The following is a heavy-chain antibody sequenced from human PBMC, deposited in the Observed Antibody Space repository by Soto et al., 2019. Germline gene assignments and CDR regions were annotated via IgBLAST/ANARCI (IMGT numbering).Heavy chain of an antibody. Sequence: EVQLLESGGGLVQPGGSLRLSCAASGFTFSSYAMSWVRQAPGKGLEWVSAISGSGGSTYYADSVKGRFTISRDNSKNTLYLQMNSLRAEDTAVYYCAKRAPPGYSSSWYVDYWGQGTLVTVSS. CDR1: GFTFSSYA. CDR3: AKRAPPGYSSSWYVDY. D-gene: IGHD6-13*01. CDR2: ISGSGGST. V-gene: IGHV3-23*01. J-gene: IGHJ4*02.